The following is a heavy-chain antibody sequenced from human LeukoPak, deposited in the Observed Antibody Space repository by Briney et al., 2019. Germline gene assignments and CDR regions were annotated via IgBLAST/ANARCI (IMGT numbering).Heavy chain of an antibody. CDR3: ATFSSSIGSLDS. Sequence: ASVKVSCKASGYTFTGYYMHWVRQAPGQGLEWMGWINPHSGGTNYAQKFQGRVTMTRDTSISTAYMQLNRLRSDDTAVYYCATFSSSIGSLDSWGQGTLATVSS. J-gene: IGHJ4*02. V-gene: IGHV1-2*02. CDR1: GYTFTGYY. CDR2: INPHSGGT. D-gene: IGHD6-13*01.